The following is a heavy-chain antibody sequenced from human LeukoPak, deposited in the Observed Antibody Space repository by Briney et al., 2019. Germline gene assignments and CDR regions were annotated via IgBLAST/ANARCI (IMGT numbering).Heavy chain of an antibody. Sequence: NPSETLSLTCAVYGGSFSGYYWSWIRQPPGKGLEWIGEINHSGSTNYHPSLKSRVTISVDTSKNQFSLKLSSVTAADTAVYYCARTHYYDSSGYRLDAFDIWGQGTMVTVSS. V-gene: IGHV4-34*01. D-gene: IGHD3-22*01. CDR3: ARTHYYDSSGYRLDAFDI. CDR1: GGSFSGYY. J-gene: IGHJ3*02. CDR2: INHSGST.